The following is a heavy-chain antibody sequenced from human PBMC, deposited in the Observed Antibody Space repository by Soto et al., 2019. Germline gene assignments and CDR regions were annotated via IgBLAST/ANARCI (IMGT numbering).Heavy chain of an antibody. D-gene: IGHD3-22*01. CDR2: INAGDDNT. CDR3: ARESGYPLDY. J-gene: IGHJ4*02. V-gene: IGHV1-3*01. Sequence: QVQLVQSGAEVKKPGASVKVSCKASGYTFTNYVMHWVRQAPGQRLEWMGSINAGDDNTKYSQKFQGRVTITTDTSASTAYMELSSLRSEDTAVYYCARESGYPLDYWGQGTPVTVSS. CDR1: GYTFTNYV.